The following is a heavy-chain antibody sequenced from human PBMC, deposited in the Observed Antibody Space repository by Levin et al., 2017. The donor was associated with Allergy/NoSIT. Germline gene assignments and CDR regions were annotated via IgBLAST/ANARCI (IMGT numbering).Heavy chain of an antibody. CDR1: GDSISSYY. V-gene: IGHV4-59*01. J-gene: IGHJ2*01. CDR2: IHYDGKN. D-gene: IGHD2-21*01. CDR3: AREYGGDWYFDL. Sequence: SQTLSLTCTVSGDSISSYYWSWIRQPPGRGLEWIGYIHYDGKNNYNPSLQSRVTISLDTSKNEFSLKLRSVTAADTALYYCAREYGGDWYFDLWGRGTLVTVSS.